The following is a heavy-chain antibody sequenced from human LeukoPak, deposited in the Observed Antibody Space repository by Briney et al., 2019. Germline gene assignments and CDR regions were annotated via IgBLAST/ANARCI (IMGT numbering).Heavy chain of an antibody. V-gene: IGHV3-30-3*01. Sequence: PGGSLRLSCAASGFTFSSYAMHWVCQAPGKGLEWVAVISYDGSNKYYADSVKGRFTISRDNSKNTLYLQMNSLRAEDTAVYYCARGVGAYNYYGMDVWGQGTTVTVSS. D-gene: IGHD3-16*01. J-gene: IGHJ6*02. CDR1: GFTFSSYA. CDR2: ISYDGSNK. CDR3: ARGVGAYNYYGMDV.